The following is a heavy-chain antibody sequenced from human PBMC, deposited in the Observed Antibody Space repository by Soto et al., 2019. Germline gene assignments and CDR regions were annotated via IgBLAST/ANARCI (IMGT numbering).Heavy chain of an antibody. J-gene: IGHJ6*02. Sequence: SETLSLTCTVSGGSISSYYWSWIRQPPGKGLEWIGYIYYSGSTNYNPSLKSRVTISVDTSKNQFSLKLSSVTAADTAVYYCARVGYRDYYGMDVWGQGTTVTVSS. CDR3: ARVGYRDYYGMDV. CDR1: GGSISSYY. D-gene: IGHD6-13*01. CDR2: IYYSGST. V-gene: IGHV4-59*01.